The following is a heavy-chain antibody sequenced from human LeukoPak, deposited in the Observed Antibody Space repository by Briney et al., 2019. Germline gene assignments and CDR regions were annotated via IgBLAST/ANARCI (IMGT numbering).Heavy chain of an antibody. V-gene: IGHV3-30-3*01. CDR3: ARARDY. CDR1: GFTFSSYA. Sequence: PGRSLRLSCAASGFTFSSYAMHWVRQAPGKGLEWVAVISYDGSNKYYAGSVKGRFTISRDNSKNTLYLQMNSLRAEDTAVYYCARARDYWGQGTLVTVSS. CDR2: ISYDGSNK. J-gene: IGHJ4*02.